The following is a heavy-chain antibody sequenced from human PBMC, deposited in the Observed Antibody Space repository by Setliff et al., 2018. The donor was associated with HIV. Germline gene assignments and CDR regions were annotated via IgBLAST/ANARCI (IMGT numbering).Heavy chain of an antibody. D-gene: IGHD6-13*01. CDR1: GFTFSSYS. Sequence: PGGSLRLSCAASGFTFSSYSMNWVRQAPGKGLEWVSYISVSGFNIYYADSVKGRFFVSRDDAKNSLFLQMNSLRTEDTAVYFCARVRARYSSSWSFDYWGQGTPVTVSS. CDR3: ARVRARYSSSWSFDY. V-gene: IGHV3-21*05. CDR2: ISVSGFNI. J-gene: IGHJ4*02.